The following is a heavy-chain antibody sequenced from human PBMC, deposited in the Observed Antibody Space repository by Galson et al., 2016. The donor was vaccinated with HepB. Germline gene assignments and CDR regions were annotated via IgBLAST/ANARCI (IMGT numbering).Heavy chain of an antibody. Sequence: SLRLSCAASGFTFSGSALHWVRQASGKGLEWVGRIRNKANGYATAQAASVKGRFTISRDDSKNTAYLQMNRLETEDTAVYYCTRPFRFFALYNYYSGMDVWGQGTTVNVSS. CDR2: IRNKANGYAT. CDR3: TRPFRFFALYNYYSGMDV. J-gene: IGHJ6*02. V-gene: IGHV3-73*01. D-gene: IGHD3-3*01. CDR1: GFTFSGSA.